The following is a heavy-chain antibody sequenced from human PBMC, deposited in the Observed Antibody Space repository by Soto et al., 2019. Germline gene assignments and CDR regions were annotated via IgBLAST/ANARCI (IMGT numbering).Heavy chain of an antibody. J-gene: IGHJ6*02. D-gene: IGHD3-10*01. CDR1: GFTFSSYA. CDR2: ISYDGSNK. CDR3: ARDRGSGSYVYYYYGMDV. Sequence: GGSLRLSCAASGFTFSSYAMHWVRQAPGKGLEWVAVISYDGSNKYYADSVKGRFTISRDNSKNTLYLQMNSLRAEDTAVYYCARDRGSGSYVYYYYGMDVWGQGTTVTVSS. V-gene: IGHV3-30-3*01.